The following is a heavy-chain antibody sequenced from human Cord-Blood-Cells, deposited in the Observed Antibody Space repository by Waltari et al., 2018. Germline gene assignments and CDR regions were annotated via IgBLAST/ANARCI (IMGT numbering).Heavy chain of an antibody. CDR1: GGSFSGYY. J-gene: IGHJ3*02. CDR2: INHSGST. Sequence: VQLQQWGAGLLKPSEPLSLTCAVYGGSFSGYYWSWIRQPPGKGLEWIGEINHSGSTNYNPSLKSRVTISVDTSKNQFSLKLSSVTAADTAVYYCARVSSSWYAFDIWGQGTMVTVSS. CDR3: ARVSSSWYAFDI. V-gene: IGHV4-34*01. D-gene: IGHD6-13*01.